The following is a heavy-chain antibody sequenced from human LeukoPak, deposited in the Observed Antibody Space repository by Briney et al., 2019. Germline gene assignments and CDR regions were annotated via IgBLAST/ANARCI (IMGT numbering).Heavy chain of an antibody. CDR3: ARDSLGGSGYNDY. CDR2: IWYDGSNK. D-gene: IGHD3-3*01. Sequence: GGSLRLSCAASGFTFSSYGMHWVRQAPGKGLEWVAVIWYDGSNKYYADSVKGRFTISRDNSKNTLYLQMNSLRAEDTAVYYCARDSLGGSGYNDYWGQGTLVTVSS. J-gene: IGHJ4*02. V-gene: IGHV3-33*01. CDR1: GFTFSSYG.